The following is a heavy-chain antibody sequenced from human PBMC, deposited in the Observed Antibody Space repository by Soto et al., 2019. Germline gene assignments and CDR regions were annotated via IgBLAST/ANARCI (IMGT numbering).Heavy chain of an antibody. J-gene: IGHJ4*02. CDR1: GGSISSSSYY. CDR3: ARTHPTSIFAFDY. Sequence: SETLSLTCTVSGGSISSSSYYWCWIRHPPGKGLEWIGSIYYSGSTYYNPSLKSRVTISVDTSKNQFSLKLSSVTAADTAVYYCARTHPTSIFAFDYWGQGTLVTVSS. CDR2: IYYSGST. D-gene: IGHD3-9*01. V-gene: IGHV4-39*01.